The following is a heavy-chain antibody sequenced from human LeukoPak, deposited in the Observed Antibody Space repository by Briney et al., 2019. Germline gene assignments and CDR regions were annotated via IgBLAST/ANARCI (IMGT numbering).Heavy chain of an antibody. CDR1: GDSVSSNIAA. CDR2: TYYRSKWYN. Sequence: SQTLSLTCAISGDSVSSNIAAWNWIRQSPSRGLEWLGRTYYRSKWYNDYAVSVKSRITINPDTSKNQFSLQLNSVTPEDTAVYYCARYYPVSRIGGCLDYWGQGTLVTVSS. CDR3: ARYYPVSRIGGCLDY. V-gene: IGHV6-1*01. J-gene: IGHJ4*02. D-gene: IGHD1-26*01.